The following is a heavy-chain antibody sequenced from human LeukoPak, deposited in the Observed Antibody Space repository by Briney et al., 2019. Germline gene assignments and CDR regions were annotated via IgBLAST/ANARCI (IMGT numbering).Heavy chain of an antibody. CDR2: ISAYNGNT. J-gene: IGHJ5*02. V-gene: IGHV1-18*01. CDR1: GYTFTSYG. D-gene: IGHD1-26*01. Sequence: ASVKVSCKASGYTFTSYGISWVRQAPGQGLEWMGWISAYNGNTNYAQKLQGRVTMTTDTSTSTAYMELRSLRSDDTAVYYCARGHRYSGSYFWFDPWGQGTLVTVSS. CDR3: ARGHRYSGSYFWFDP.